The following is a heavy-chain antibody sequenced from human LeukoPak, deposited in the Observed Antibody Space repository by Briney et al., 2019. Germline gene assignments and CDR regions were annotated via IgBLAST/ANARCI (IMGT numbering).Heavy chain of an antibody. CDR1: GGSISSYY. CDR2: IYYSGSN. J-gene: IGHJ4*02. D-gene: IGHD5-18*01. V-gene: IGHV4-59*01. CDR3: AREGYSYGLFDY. Sequence: SETLSLTCTVSGGSISSYYWSWVRQPPGKGLEWVGYIYYSGSNNYNPSLKSRVTISVDTSKNPFSLKLSSVTAADTAVYYCAREGYSYGLFDYWGQGTLVTVSS.